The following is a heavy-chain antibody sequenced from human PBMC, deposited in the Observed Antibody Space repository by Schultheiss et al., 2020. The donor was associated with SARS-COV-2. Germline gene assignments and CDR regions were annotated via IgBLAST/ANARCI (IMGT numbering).Heavy chain of an antibody. CDR2: ISSSSSYI. CDR1: GFTFSDYY. Sequence: GESLKISCAASGFTFSDYYMSWIRQAPGKGLEWVSYISSSSSYIYYADSVKGRFTISRDNAKNSLYLQMNSLRAEDTAVYYCARNRLPYCGGDCYSSFDYWGQGTLVTVSS. J-gene: IGHJ4*02. V-gene: IGHV3-11*06. CDR3: ARNRLPYCGGDCYSSFDY. D-gene: IGHD2-21*02.